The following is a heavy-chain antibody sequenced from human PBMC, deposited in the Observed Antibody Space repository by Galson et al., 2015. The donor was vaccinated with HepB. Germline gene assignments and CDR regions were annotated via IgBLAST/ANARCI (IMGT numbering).Heavy chain of an antibody. CDR1: GFSLSTSGVG. CDR2: IYWDDDR. V-gene: IGHV2-5*02. Sequence: PALVKPTQTLTLTCTFSGFSLSTSGVGVGWIRQPPGKALEWLALIYWDDDRRYSPSLKSRLTITKDTSKNQVVLTMTNMDPVDTATYYCAHIPKVLYYDSSGFQNYYDAFDIWGQGTMVTVSS. J-gene: IGHJ3*02. CDR3: AHIPKVLYYDSSGFQNYYDAFDI. D-gene: IGHD3-22*01.